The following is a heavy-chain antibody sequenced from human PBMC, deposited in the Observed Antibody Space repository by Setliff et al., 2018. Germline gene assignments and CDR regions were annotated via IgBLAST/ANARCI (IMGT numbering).Heavy chain of an antibody. CDR1: GFTFSSYW. CDR2: INCDGSTT. Sequence: GSLRLSCAASGFTFSSYWMHWVRQAPGRGLVWVSRINCDGSTTNYADSVKGRFTISRDNAKNTLYLQMNSLRAEDTAVYYCANPTRGTHHYNGMDVWGQGTTVTVSS. CDR3: ANPTRGTHHYNGMDV. J-gene: IGHJ6*02. V-gene: IGHV3-74*01. D-gene: IGHD1-1*01.